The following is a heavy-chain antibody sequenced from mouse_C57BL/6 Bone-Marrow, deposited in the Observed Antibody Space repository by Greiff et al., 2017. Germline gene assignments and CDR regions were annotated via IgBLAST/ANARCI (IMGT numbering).Heavy chain of an antibody. CDR3: ALQLRLAFAY. CDR1: GYTFTSYW. CDR2: IDPSDSYT. Sequence: QVQLQKPGAELVMPGASVKLSCKASGYTFTSYWMHWVKQRPGQGLEWIGEIDPSDSYTNYNQKFKGKSTLTVDKSSSTAYMQLSSLTSEDSAVYYCALQLRLAFAYWGQGTLVTVSA. D-gene: IGHD3-2*02. V-gene: IGHV1-69*01. J-gene: IGHJ3*01.